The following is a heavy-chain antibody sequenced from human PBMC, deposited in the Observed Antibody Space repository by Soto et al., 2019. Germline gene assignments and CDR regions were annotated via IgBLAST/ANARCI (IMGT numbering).Heavy chain of an antibody. J-gene: IGHJ4*02. V-gene: IGHV1-69*06. CDR1: GDTFHRHA. Sequence: QVQLVQSGAEVQKPGSSVKVSCKGSGDTFHRHALSWVRQAPGQGLEWMGGIIPMFGTANYAQKFQGRVTITADTSTSTAYMGLSSLRFEDTAFYYCAVIGYDLDYWGRGTLVAVSS. CDR2: IIPMFGTA. D-gene: IGHD5-12*01. CDR3: AVIGYDLDY.